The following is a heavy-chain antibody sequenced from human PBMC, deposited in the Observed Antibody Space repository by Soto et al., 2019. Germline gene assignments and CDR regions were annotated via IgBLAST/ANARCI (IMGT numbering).Heavy chain of an antibody. J-gene: IGHJ6*03. CDR1: GFSFNNYG. CDR3: VRGNIVVVSHYHYHMGV. CDR2: IWYDGSNK. Sequence: GGSLRLSCAASGFSFNNYGMHWVRQAPGKGLEWVAAIWYDGSNKYYAESVKGRFTISRDNSKNTLYLQMNNLRPEDTAVYYCVRGNIVVVSHYHYHMGVWGKGTTVTVSS. D-gene: IGHD2-15*01. V-gene: IGHV3-33*01.